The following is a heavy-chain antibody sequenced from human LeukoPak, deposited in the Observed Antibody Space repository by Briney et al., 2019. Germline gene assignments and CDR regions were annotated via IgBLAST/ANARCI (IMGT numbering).Heavy chain of an antibody. J-gene: IGHJ4*02. D-gene: IGHD2-21*02. CDR3: ARDFGCGGDCGVDY. CDR1: GYTFTSYA. Sequence: ASVKVSCKASGYTFTSYAVHWVRQAPGQRLEWMGWINAGNGNTKYSQEFQGRVTITRDTSASTAYMELSSLRPEDMAVYYCARDFGCGGDCGVDYWGQGTLVTVSS. CDR2: INAGNGNT. V-gene: IGHV1-3*03.